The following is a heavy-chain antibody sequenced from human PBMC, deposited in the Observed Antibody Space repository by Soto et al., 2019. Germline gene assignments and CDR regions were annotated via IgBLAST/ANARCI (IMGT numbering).Heavy chain of an antibody. CDR1: GGTFSSYA. CDR2: IIPIFGTA. D-gene: IGHD6-19*01. J-gene: IGHJ4*02. CDR3: AREGESSGWSGYFDY. Sequence: SVKVSCKASGGTFSSYAISWVRQAPGQGLEWMGGIIPIFGTANYAQKFQGRVTITADESTSTAYMELSSLRSEDTAVYYCAREGESSGWSGYFDYWGQGTLVT. V-gene: IGHV1-69*13.